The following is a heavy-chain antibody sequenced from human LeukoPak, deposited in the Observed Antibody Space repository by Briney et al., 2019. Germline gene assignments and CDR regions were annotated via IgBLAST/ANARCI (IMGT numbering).Heavy chain of an antibody. CDR2: ISGSGGST. V-gene: IGHV3-23*01. Sequence: GGSLRLSCAASGFTFSSYAMSWVRQAPGKGLEWVSAISGSGGSTYYADAVKGRFTISRDNSKNTLYLQMNSLRAEDTAAYYCAKEVEMATISLDYWGQGTLVTVSS. CDR1: GFTFSSYA. CDR3: AKEVEMATISLDY. D-gene: IGHD5-24*01. J-gene: IGHJ4*02.